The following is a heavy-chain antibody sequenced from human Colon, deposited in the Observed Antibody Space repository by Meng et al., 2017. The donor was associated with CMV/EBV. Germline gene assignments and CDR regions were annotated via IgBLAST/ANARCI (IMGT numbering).Heavy chain of an antibody. CDR3: ARDVMLPAPFFDP. Sequence: GSLRLSCTVSGGLITNYYCSWIRQPPGKGLEWIGYIHYSGNTNYNPSLKSRVTMSIETSKNQFSLTLFSVTAADTAVYYCARDVMLPAPFFDPWGQGTLVTVSS. CDR2: IHYSGNT. J-gene: IGHJ5*02. D-gene: IGHD2-2*01. CDR1: GGLITNYY. V-gene: IGHV4-59*01.